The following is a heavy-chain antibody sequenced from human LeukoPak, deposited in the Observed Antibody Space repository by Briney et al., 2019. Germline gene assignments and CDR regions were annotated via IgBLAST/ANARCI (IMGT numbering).Heavy chain of an antibody. Sequence: APVKVYCKASGGAFSSYAISWERQAPGQGLEWMGRIIPIFGTANHAQQFQGRLTITTDESTSTAYMARSSLSSEDTAVYYCAREGIAAEGSDYWGQGTLVTVSS. CDR1: GGAFSSYA. D-gene: IGHD6-13*01. V-gene: IGHV1-69*05. CDR2: IIPIFGTA. J-gene: IGHJ4*02. CDR3: AREGIAAEGSDY.